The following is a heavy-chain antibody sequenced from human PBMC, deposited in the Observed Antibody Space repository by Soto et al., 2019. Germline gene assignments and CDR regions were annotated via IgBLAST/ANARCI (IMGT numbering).Heavy chain of an antibody. CDR3: ARDSYDYDSNYYDNHGMDV. CDR2: ISYNGIA. Sequence: PSETLSLTCTVSGGYINLYYWSWVRQTPGKGLEWIGYISYNGIAHYNPALKSRGTMSADTSKNQCSLMLSSVSAADTAVYFCARDSYDYDSNYYDNHGMDVWGQGTTVTVS. CDR1: GGYINLYY. J-gene: IGHJ6*02. V-gene: IGHV4-59*01. D-gene: IGHD3-22*01.